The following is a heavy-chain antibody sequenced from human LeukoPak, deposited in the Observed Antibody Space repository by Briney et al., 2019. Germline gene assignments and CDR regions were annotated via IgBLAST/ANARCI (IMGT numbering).Heavy chain of an antibody. CDR3: ARDTSLRFLEWLPHFDY. J-gene: IGHJ4*02. CDR2: ISAYSGNT. CDR1: GYTFTSYG. V-gene: IGHV1-18*01. D-gene: IGHD3-3*01. Sequence: ASVKVSCKASGYTFTSYGNSWVRQTPGQGLEWMRSISAYSGNTNYAQKLQGRVTMTTDTSTSTAYMELRSLRSDDTAVYYCARDTSLRFLEWLPHFDYWGQGTLVTVSS.